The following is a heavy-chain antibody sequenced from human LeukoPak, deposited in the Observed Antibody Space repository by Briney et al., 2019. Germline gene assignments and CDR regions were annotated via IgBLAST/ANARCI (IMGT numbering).Heavy chain of an antibody. CDR3: VRVAPLDNSGPT. V-gene: IGHV3-74*01. Sequence: GGSLRLSCAASGFTFSGYYMHWVRQAPGKGLLWVSRIKSDGSTTNYADSVKGRFTISRDNAKNTLYLQMNSLRAEDTAVYYCVRVAPLDNSGPTWGQGTLVTVSS. J-gene: IGHJ5*02. D-gene: IGHD3-22*01. CDR1: GFTFSGYY. CDR2: IKSDGSTT.